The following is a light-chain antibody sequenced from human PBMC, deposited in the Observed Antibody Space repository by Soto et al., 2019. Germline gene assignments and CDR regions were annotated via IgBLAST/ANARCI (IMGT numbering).Light chain of an antibody. J-gene: IGKJ1*01. CDR1: QSVNSD. V-gene: IGKV3-15*01. CDR3: QQYNKWPQT. Sequence: EIVVTQSPVTLSVSPGERATLSCRASQSVNSDLAWYQQKPGQAPRLLIYGASTRATGIPARFSGSGSGTDFTLTISSLQSEDLAVYHCQQYNKWPQTFGQGTKVDIK. CDR2: GAS.